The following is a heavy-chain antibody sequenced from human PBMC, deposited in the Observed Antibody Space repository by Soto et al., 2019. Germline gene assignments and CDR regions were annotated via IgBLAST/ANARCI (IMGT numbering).Heavy chain of an antibody. Sequence: GGSLRLSCAASGFTVSSDSMTWVRQAPGKGLEWISIIYSDNNTDYADSVKGRFSISRDTSNNILYLQMNSLRAEDTAVYYCARDFVDGDYSLDYWGQGTLVTVSS. V-gene: IGHV3-53*01. J-gene: IGHJ4*02. CDR3: ARDFVDGDYSLDY. D-gene: IGHD4-17*01. CDR1: GFTVSSDS. CDR2: IYSDNNT.